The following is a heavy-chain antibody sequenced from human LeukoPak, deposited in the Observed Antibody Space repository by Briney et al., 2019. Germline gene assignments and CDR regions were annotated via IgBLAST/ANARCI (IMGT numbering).Heavy chain of an antibody. CDR1: GFTFSIYV. J-gene: IGHJ4*02. CDR3: VKAGLNADIILNS. CDR2: IYGSGETT. V-gene: IGHV3-23*01. D-gene: IGHD4-23*01. Sequence: PGGSLRLSCAASGFTFSIYVMTWVRQAPGKGLEWVSAIYGSGETTYYADSVTGRFTVSRDNSKNTLYLQMNGLRVEDTAVYYCVKAGLNADIILNSWGQGTLVTVSS.